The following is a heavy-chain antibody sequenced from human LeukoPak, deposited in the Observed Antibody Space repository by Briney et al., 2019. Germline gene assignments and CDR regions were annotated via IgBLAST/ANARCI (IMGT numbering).Heavy chain of an antibody. CDR3: TKATKWLAFDD. CDR1: GCSTSSHF. V-gene: IGHV4-59*11. Sequence: SETLSLTCTVSGCSTSSHFWSWIRQPPGKGLEWIGNIYTGGTTNYNPSLKSGVTISIDTSKNQLSLHLASVTAADTAVYYCTKATKWLAFDDWGRGTLVTVSS. J-gene: IGHJ4*02. D-gene: IGHD6-19*01. CDR2: IYTGGTT.